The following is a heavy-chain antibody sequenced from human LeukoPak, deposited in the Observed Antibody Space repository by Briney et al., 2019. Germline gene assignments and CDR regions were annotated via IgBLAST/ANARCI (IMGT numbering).Heavy chain of an antibody. V-gene: IGHV3-7*03. CDR3: ANEEWYRFDY. J-gene: IGHJ4*02. CDR2: MDGGGSAT. D-gene: IGHD2-8*01. CDR1: GFAFNSYW. Sequence: GGSLRISCAASGFAFNSYWMSWVRQTPGKGLEWVATMDGGGSATYYVDSVKGRFTITRDNAKNSLFLQMNSLRAEDTALYYCANEEWYRFDYWGQGTLITVPS.